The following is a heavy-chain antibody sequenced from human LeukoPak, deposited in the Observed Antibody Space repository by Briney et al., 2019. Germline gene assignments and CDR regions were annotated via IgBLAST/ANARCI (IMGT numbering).Heavy chain of an antibody. CDR2: IYYSGST. CDR1: GRSISMYY. J-gene: IGHJ6*03. D-gene: IGHD3-3*01. CDR3: ARAKTYYDFWSGYYQTLILYYMDV. Sequence: PSQTLSLTRTVSGRSISMYYWRWIRHHRGRGRGCTGYIYYSGSTNYNPSLKSRVTISVDTYKNQFSLKLGSVIAADTAVYYCARAKTYYDFWSGYYQTLILYYMDVWGKGTTVTVSS. V-gene: IGHV4-59*01.